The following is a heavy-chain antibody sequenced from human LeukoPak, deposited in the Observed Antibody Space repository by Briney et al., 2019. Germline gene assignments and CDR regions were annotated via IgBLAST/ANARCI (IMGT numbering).Heavy chain of an antibody. CDR3: ARYDYYDSSGYKNYFDY. CDR1: GYSFTSYW. Sequence: GESLKIYCKGSGYSFTSYWIGWVRQMPGKGLEWMGIIYPGDSDTRYSPSFQGQVTISADKSISTAYLQWSSLKAPDTAMYYCARYDYYDSSGYKNYFDYWGQGTLVTVSS. J-gene: IGHJ4*02. CDR2: IYPGDSDT. V-gene: IGHV5-51*01. D-gene: IGHD3-22*01.